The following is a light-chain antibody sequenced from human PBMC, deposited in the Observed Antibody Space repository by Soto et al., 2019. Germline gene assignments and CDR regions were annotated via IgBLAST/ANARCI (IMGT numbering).Light chain of an antibody. CDR3: QAWDSRSYVV. V-gene: IGLV3-1*01. CDR1: KLGNKY. J-gene: IGLJ2*01. CDR2: QDN. Sequence: SYELTQPPSVSVSQGQTAIITCSGDKLGNKYACWYQQKPGQSPVLVIYQDNKRPSGIPERFSGSNSGNTATLTISGTQAMDEADYYCQAWDSRSYVVFGGGTKLTVL.